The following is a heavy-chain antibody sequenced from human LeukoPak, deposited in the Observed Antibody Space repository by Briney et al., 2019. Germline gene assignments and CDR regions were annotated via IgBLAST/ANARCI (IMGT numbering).Heavy chain of an antibody. CDR3: ARGRRAYYYDSSGYYYFDY. CDR2: IYYSGST. D-gene: IGHD3-22*01. Sequence: SETLSLTCTVSGGSISSHYWSWIRQPPGKGLEWMGYIYYSGSTNDNPSLKSRVTISVDTAKNQFSLKLSSVTAADTGVYYCARGRRAYYYDSSGYYYFDYWAREPWSPSPQ. V-gene: IGHV4-59*11. CDR1: GGSISSHY. J-gene: IGHJ4*02.